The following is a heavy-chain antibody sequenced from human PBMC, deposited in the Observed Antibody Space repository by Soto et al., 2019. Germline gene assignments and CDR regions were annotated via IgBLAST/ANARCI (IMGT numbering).Heavy chain of an antibody. J-gene: IGHJ5*02. Sequence: QVQLVQSGAEVKKPGASVKVSCKASGYTFTSYDINWVRQATGQGLEWMGWMNPNSGNTGYAQKFQGRVTMTSNTAISTAYMGLSSLTSEDTSWYYCATEQQVPGFEPCGQGTQVTVSS. CDR3: ATEQQVPGFEP. CDR2: MNPNSGNT. CDR1: GYTFTSYD. D-gene: IGHD6-13*01. V-gene: IGHV1-8*01.